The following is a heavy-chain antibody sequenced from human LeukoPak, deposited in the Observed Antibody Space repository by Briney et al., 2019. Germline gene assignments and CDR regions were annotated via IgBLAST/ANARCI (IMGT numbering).Heavy chain of an antibody. CDR3: ARSMVVSLNWFDP. CDR2: IYPGDSDT. J-gene: IGHJ5*02. Sequence: GESLKIPCKGSGYSFTSYWIGWVRQMPGKGLEWMGIIYPGDSDTRYSPSFQGQVTISADKSISTAYLQWSSLKASDTAMYYWARSMVVSLNWFDPWGQGTLVTVSS. V-gene: IGHV5-51*01. D-gene: IGHD4-23*01. CDR1: GYSFTSYW.